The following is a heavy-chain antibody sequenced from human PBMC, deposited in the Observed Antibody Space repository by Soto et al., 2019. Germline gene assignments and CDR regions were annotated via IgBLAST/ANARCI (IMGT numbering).Heavy chain of an antibody. Sequence: SETLSLTCIVSRGSVSNGYYYWSWIRQPPGKGLEWLGYMFYDGDSNYNPSLKSRVAISVDTSKNKFSLKLRSVTAADTAVYYCARRAWELLRSGMDVWGQGTTVTVSS. CDR3: ARRAWELLRSGMDV. V-gene: IGHV4-61*01. J-gene: IGHJ6*02. CDR1: RGSVSNGYYY. CDR2: MFYDGDS. D-gene: IGHD1-26*01.